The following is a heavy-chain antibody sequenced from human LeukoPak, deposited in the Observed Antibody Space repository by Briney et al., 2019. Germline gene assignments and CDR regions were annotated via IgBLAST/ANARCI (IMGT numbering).Heavy chain of an antibody. CDR3: ARSGSGRGWFDP. CDR1: GGSISSSSYY. Sequence: PSETLSLTCTVSGGSISSSSYYWGWIRQPPGKGLEWIGSIYYSGSTYYNPSLKSRVTISVDTSKNQFSLKLSSVTAADTAVYYCARSGSGRGWFDPWGQGTLVTVSS. CDR2: IYYSGST. D-gene: IGHD3-10*01. V-gene: IGHV4-39*07. J-gene: IGHJ5*02.